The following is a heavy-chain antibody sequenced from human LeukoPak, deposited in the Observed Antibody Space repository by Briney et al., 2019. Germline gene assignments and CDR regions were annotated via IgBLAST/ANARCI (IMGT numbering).Heavy chain of an antibody. D-gene: IGHD1-26*01. CDR1: RFTLLDYA. Sequence: GGSLRPSCAASRFTLLDYAMHWVRQAPGKGLERVSLISGEGGSTYYADSVKGRFTISRDNSKNSLYLQMNSLRTEDTAVYYCAKDTFYCDYYYCYMDVWGKGTTVTVSS. J-gene: IGHJ6*03. V-gene: IGHV3-43*02. CDR3: AKDTFYCDYYYCYMDV. CDR2: ISGEGGST.